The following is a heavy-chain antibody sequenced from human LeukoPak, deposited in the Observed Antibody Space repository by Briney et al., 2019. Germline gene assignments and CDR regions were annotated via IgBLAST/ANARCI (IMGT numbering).Heavy chain of an antibody. J-gene: IGHJ4*02. CDR1: GFTFSSYG. D-gene: IGHD1-26*01. V-gene: IGHV3-33*06. CDR3: AKDLQIVGATGFDY. Sequence: GRSLRLSCAASGFTFSSYGMHWVRQAPGKGLEWVAVIWYDGSNKYYADSVKGRFTISRDNSKNTLYLQVNSLRAEDTAVYYCAKDLQIVGATGFDYWGQGTLVTVSS. CDR2: IWYDGSNK.